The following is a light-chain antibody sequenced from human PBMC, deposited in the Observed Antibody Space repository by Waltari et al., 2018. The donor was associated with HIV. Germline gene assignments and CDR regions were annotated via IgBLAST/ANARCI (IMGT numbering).Light chain of an antibody. Sequence: SALTQPASVSGSPGQSNTISCTGTSSDVRSHHIVSWYQQHPGKAPKLMIYEGSKRPSGVSNRFSGSKSGNTASLTISGLQAEDEADYYCCSYAGTNWVFGGGTKLTVL. CDR3: CSYAGTNWV. CDR1: SSDVRSHHI. J-gene: IGLJ3*02. CDR2: EGS. V-gene: IGLV2-23*01.